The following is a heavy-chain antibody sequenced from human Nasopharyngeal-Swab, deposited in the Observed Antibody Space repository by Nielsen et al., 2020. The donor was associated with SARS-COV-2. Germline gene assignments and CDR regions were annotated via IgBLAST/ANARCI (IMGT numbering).Heavy chain of an antibody. Sequence: LKISCAASGFTFSNYGMHWVRQAPGKGLEWVTVIWFDGSKKYYADSVKGRFTVSRDNSKNTLYLQMSSLRAEDTAVYHCAKDFSTGASGCLFDWGQGTLVTVSS. CDR2: IWFDGSKK. J-gene: IGHJ4*02. V-gene: IGHV3-33*06. CDR3: AKDFSTGASGCLFD. CDR1: GFTFSNYG. D-gene: IGHD6-19*01.